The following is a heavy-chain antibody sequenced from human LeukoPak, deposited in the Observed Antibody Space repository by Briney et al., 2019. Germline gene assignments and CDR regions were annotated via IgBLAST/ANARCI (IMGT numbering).Heavy chain of an antibody. CDR1: GDSISSGDYY. CDR2: IFSSGIT. J-gene: IGHJ3*02. D-gene: IGHD3-22*01. CDR3: ARGPYSYDSSGAFDI. Sequence: SETLSLTCTVSGDSISSGDYYWSWIRQPAGKGLEWIGRIFSSGITNNNPSLKCRVTISVETSKNQFSLTLSSVTAADTAVYFCARGPYSYDSSGAFDIWGQGTMVTVSS. V-gene: IGHV4-61*02.